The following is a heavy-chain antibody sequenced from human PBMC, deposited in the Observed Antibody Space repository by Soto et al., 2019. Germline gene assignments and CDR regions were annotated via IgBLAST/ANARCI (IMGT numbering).Heavy chain of an antibody. CDR1: GFTFSSYS. CDR2: ISGSGGST. J-gene: IGHJ4*02. D-gene: IGHD2-15*01. V-gene: IGHV3-23*01. CDR3: ATRTPKKGLGYCSGGSCYPFDY. Sequence: GGSLRLSCAASGFTFSSYSMNWARQAPGKGLEWVSAISGSGGSTYYADSVKGRFTISRDNSKNTLYLQMNSLRAEDTAVYYCATRTPKKGLGYCSGGSCYPFDYWGQGTLVTVAS.